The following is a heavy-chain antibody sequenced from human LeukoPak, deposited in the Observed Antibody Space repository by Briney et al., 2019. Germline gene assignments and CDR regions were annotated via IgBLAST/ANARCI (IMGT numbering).Heavy chain of an antibody. V-gene: IGHV3-23*01. J-gene: IGHJ5*02. D-gene: IGHD3-16*01. CDR1: GFTFSSHA. CDR2: IGGIGAST. Sequence: GGSLRLSCAASGFTFSSHAMNWVRQAPGKGLEWVSSIGGIGASTYYADSVKGRFTISRDNSKNTLYLQMNSLRAEDTALYYCAQAAYVAYVNLFAPWGQGILVIVSS. CDR3: AQAAYVAYVNLFAP.